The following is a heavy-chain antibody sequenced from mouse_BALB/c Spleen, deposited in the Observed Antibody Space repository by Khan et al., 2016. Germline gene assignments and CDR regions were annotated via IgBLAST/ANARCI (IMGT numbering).Heavy chain of an antibody. J-gene: IGHJ2*01. CDR1: GYTFTSYW. CDR2: IYPGDGDT. Sequence: QVQLQQSGAELARPGASAKLSCKASGYTFTSYWMQWVKQRPGQGLEWIGAIYPGDGDTRYTQKFKGKATLTADKSSSTAYMQLSSLASEDSALYSYASYYAISYDYFDYWGQGTTLTVSS. CDR3: ASYYAISYDYFDY. D-gene: IGHD1-1*01. V-gene: IGHV1-87*01.